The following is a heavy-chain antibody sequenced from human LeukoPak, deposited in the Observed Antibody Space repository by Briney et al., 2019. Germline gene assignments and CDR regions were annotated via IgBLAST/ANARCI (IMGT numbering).Heavy chain of an antibody. V-gene: IGHV3-23*01. CDR1: GFTFSSYA. D-gene: IGHD5-24*01. J-gene: IGHJ4*02. Sequence: TGGSLRLSCAASGFTFSSYAMSWVRQAPGKGLEWVSAISGSGGSTYYADSVKGRFTISRDNAKNSLYLQMNSLRAEDTAVYYCARDRRRDGYKNLGKSTHDYWGQGTLVTVS. CDR2: ISGSGGST. CDR3: ARDRRRDGYKNLGKSTHDY.